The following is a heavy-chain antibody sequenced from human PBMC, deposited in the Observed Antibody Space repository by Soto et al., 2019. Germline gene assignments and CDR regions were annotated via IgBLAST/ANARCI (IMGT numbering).Heavy chain of an antibody. V-gene: IGHV1-69*01. CDR2: IIPIFGTE. Sequence: QVQLVQSGAEVKKPGSSVKVSCKASGGTFSSYAISWVRQAPGQGLEWMGGIIPIFGTENYAQKFQGRVTITADESPSTAYMELSSLRSEDTAVYYCARDSRRYCSSTSCRALDYWGQGTLVTVSS. J-gene: IGHJ4*02. CDR1: GGTFSSYA. CDR3: ARDSRRYCSSTSCRALDY. D-gene: IGHD2-2*01.